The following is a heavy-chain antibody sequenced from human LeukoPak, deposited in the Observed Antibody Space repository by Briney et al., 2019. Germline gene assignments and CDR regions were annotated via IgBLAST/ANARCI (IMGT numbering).Heavy chain of an antibody. Sequence: GRSLRLSCAASGFTFDDYAMHWVRQAPGKGLEWVSGVSWSSGSIGYADSVKGRFTISRDNARNSLYLQMNSLRAEDTALYYCSKARGVRGGNFDYWGQGALVTVSS. CDR1: GFTFDDYA. D-gene: IGHD3-10*01. CDR2: VSWSSGSI. J-gene: IGHJ4*02. V-gene: IGHV3-9*01. CDR3: SKARGVRGGNFDY.